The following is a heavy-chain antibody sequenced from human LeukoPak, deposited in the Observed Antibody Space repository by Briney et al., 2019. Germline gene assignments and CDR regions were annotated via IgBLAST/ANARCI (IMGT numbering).Heavy chain of an antibody. CDR3: TTEPPYCSGGSCYSGPLGSY. D-gene: IGHD2-15*01. Sequence: PGGSLRLSCAASGFTFSNAWMSWVRQAPGKGLEWVGRIKSKTDGGTTDYAAPVKGRFTISRDDSKNTLYLQMNSLKTEDTAVYYCTTEPPYCSGGSCYSGPLGSYWGQGTLVTVSS. CDR1: GFTFSNAW. CDR2: IKSKTDGGTT. V-gene: IGHV3-15*01. J-gene: IGHJ4*02.